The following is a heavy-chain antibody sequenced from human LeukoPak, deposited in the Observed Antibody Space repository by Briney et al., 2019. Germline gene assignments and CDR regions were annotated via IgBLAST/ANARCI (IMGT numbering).Heavy chain of an antibody. CDR1: GGSFSGYY. CDR3: ARLDLSII. V-gene: IGHV4-34*01. J-gene: IGHJ4*02. Sequence: PSETLSLTCAVHGGSFSGYYWSWIRQPPGKGLEWIGEINHSGSTNYNPSLKSRVTISVDTSKNQFSLKLSSVTAADTAVYYCARLDLSIIWGQGTLVTVSS. CDR2: INHSGST.